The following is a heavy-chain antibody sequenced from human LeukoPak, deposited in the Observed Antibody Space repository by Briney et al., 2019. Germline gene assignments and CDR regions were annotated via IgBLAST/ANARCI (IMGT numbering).Heavy chain of an antibody. D-gene: IGHD3-3*01. CDR2: ISSSGSTI. CDR1: GFTFSSYE. CDR3: ARVTPLEVADY. J-gene: IGHJ4*02. Sequence: GGSLRLSCAASGFTFSSYEMNWVRQAPGKGLEWVSYISSSGSTIYYADSVKGRFTISRDNAKNSLYLQMNSLRAEDTAVYYCARVTPLEVADYWGQGTLVTVSS. V-gene: IGHV3-48*03.